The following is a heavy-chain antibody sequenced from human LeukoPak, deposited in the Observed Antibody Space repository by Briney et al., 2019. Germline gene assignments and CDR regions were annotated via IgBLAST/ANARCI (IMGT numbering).Heavy chain of an antibody. D-gene: IGHD3-22*01. CDR2: IYHSGST. V-gene: IGHV4-30-2*01. J-gene: IGHJ4*02. Sequence: SETLSLTCAVSGGSISSGGYSWSWIRQPPGTGLEWIGYIYHSGSTYYNPSLKSRVTISVDRSKNQFSLKLSSVTAADTAVYYCARAYYDSSGPVYFDYWGQGTLVTVSS. CDR3: ARAYYDSSGPVYFDY. CDR1: GGSISSGGYS.